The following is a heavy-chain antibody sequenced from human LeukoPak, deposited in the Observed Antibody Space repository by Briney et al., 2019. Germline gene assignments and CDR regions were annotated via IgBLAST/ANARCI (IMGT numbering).Heavy chain of an antibody. Sequence: GGSLRLSCAASGFIFSSYGMSWVRQAPGQGLEWVSAISGSVRSTYYSDSVKGRFTISKDTSKNTLYPQMNSLRAEDTAIYYCAKDQLNRFCSGGSCSITHDSWGQGTLVTVSS. D-gene: IGHD2-15*01. V-gene: IGHV3-23*01. CDR3: AKDQLNRFCSGGSCSITHDS. J-gene: IGHJ4*02. CDR1: GFIFSSYG. CDR2: ISGSVRST.